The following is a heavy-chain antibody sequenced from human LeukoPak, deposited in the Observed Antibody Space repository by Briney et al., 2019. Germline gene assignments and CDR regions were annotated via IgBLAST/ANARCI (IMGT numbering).Heavy chain of an antibody. J-gene: IGHJ4*02. CDR3: ARTTDYSSGFDY. V-gene: IGHV3-66*01. CDR1: GFTVSSNY. CDR2: IYSGDNT. D-gene: IGHD6-19*01. Sequence: GGSLRLSCAASGFTVSSNYMSWVRQAPGKGLEWVSVIYSGDNTYYADSVKGRFTISRDNAKNSLYLQMNSLRADDTAVYYCARTTDYSSGFDYWGQGTLVTVSS.